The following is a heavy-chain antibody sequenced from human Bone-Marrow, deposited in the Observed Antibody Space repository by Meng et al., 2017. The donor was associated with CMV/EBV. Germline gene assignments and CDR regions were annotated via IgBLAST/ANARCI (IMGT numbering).Heavy chain of an antibody. CDR3: ARDDRMVRGVIITRYYGMDV. D-gene: IGHD3-10*01. V-gene: IGHV1-2*02. CDR2: INPNSGGT. CDR1: GYTFTGYY. J-gene: IGHJ6*02. Sequence: ASVKVSCKASGYTFTGYYMHWVRQAPGQGLEWMGWINPNSGGTNYPQKFQGRVTMTRDTSISTAYMELSRLRSDDTAVYYCARDDRMVRGVIITRYYGMDVWGQGTTVTVSS.